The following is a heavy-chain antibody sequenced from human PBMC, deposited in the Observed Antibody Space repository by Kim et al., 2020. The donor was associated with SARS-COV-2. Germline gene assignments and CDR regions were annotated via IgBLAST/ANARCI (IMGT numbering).Heavy chain of an antibody. CDR1: GGSISSGGYY. D-gene: IGHD3-22*01. J-gene: IGHJ4*02. Sequence: SETLSLTCTVSGGSISSGGYYWSWIRQHPGKGLEWIGYIYYSGSTYYNPSLKSRVTISVDTSKNQFSLKLSSVTAAHTAVYYCARAPITMIVVVTAFDYWGQGTLVTVSS. CDR2: IYYSGST. CDR3: ARAPITMIVVVTAFDY. V-gene: IGHV4-31*03.